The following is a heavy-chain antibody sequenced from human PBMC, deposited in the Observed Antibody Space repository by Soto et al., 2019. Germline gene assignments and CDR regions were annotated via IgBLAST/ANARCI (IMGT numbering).Heavy chain of an antibody. J-gene: IGHJ4*02. D-gene: IGHD4-17*01. Sequence: QVQLVESGGGVVQPGRSLRLSCAASGFTFSSYAMHWVRQAPGKGLEWVAVISYDGSNKYYADSVKGRFTISRDNSKNTLYLQMNSLRAEDTAVYYCAREGPYGYYFDYWGQGTLVTVSS. CDR3: AREGPYGYYFDY. CDR2: ISYDGSNK. CDR1: GFTFSSYA. V-gene: IGHV3-30-3*01.